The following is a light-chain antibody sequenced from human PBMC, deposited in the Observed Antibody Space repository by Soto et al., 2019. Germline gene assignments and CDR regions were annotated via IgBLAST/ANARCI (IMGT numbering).Light chain of an antibody. CDR2: LGS. CDR3: MQALQTPLT. V-gene: IGKV2-28*01. J-gene: IGKJ4*01. Sequence: DIVMTQYPLSLPVTPGEPASLSCMSSHNLLHDNGNNYLDWYLQKPGQSPQLLISLGSNRSSGVPDRFSGSGSGTDFTLKISRVQAEDVGVYYCMQALQTPLTFGGGTKVDIK. CDR1: HNLLHDNGNNY.